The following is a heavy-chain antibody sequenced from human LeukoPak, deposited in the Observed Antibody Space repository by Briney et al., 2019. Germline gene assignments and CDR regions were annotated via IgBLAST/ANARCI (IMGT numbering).Heavy chain of an antibody. Sequence: ASVKVSCKASGYTFTAYSIHWVRQATGQGLEWMGWMNPNSGNTGYAQKFQGRVTMTRNTSISTAYMELSSLRSEDTAVYYCARGRQKSMSDGIAVAGKRENWFDPWGQGTLVTVSS. V-gene: IGHV1-8*02. J-gene: IGHJ5*02. CDR1: GYTFTAYS. CDR2: MNPNSGNT. D-gene: IGHD6-19*01. CDR3: ARGRQKSMSDGIAVAGKRENWFDP.